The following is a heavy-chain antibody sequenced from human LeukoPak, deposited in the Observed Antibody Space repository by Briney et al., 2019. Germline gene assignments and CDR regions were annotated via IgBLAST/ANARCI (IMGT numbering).Heavy chain of an antibody. J-gene: IGHJ4*02. D-gene: IGHD3-10*01. V-gene: IGHV3-23*01. CDR2: ISGSGGST. CDR3: AKVSVTMVRATWSSGYFDY. CDR1: GFTFSSYA. Sequence: GGSLRLSCAASGFTFSSYAMSWVRQAPGKGLEWVSAISGSGGSTYYADSVKGRFTISRDNSKNTLYLQMNSLRAEDTAVYYCAKVSVTMVRATWSSGYFDYWGQGTLVTVFS.